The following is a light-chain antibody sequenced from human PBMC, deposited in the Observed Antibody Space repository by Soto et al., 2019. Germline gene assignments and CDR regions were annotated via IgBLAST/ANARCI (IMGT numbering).Light chain of an antibody. Sequence: IVLTQSPGSLSLSPGDRAALSCRASQSVNRGYLAWYQHRPGQAPRLLIFGASTRAPGVPYRFSGNGSGKDFTITITRLDPEDFGLYYCQQYAVSPETFGQGTKVEFK. V-gene: IGKV3-20*01. CDR1: QSVNRGY. CDR2: GAS. CDR3: QQYAVSPET. J-gene: IGKJ1*01.